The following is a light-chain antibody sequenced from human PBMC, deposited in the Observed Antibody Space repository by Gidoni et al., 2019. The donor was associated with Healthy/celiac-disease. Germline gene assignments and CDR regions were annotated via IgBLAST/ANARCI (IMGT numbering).Light chain of an antibody. Sequence: IQMTQSPSSLSASVGDRVTITCRASQSISSYLNWYQQKPGKAPKLLIYAASSLQSGVPSRCSGSGSGTDVTLTISSLQPEDFATYYCQQSYSTPLTFXGXTKVEIK. CDR3: QQSYSTPLT. CDR2: AAS. V-gene: IGKV1-39*01. CDR1: QSISSY. J-gene: IGKJ4*01.